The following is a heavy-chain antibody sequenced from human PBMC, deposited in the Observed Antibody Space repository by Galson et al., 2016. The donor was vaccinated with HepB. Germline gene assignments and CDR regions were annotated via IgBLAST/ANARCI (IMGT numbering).Heavy chain of an antibody. CDR3: AKVSSKWEQLSTMAGLDY. Sequence: SLRLSCAASGFTFSHYVIHWVRQAPGKGLEWVAFTSFDGSNKYYVNSVKGRFTISRDNSKNTVYLQMNNLRPEDTAVYYCAKVSSKWEQLSTMAGLDYWGQGTLVTISS. D-gene: IGHD1/OR15-1a*01. V-gene: IGHV3-30*18. J-gene: IGHJ4*02. CDR1: GFTFSHYV. CDR2: TSFDGSNK.